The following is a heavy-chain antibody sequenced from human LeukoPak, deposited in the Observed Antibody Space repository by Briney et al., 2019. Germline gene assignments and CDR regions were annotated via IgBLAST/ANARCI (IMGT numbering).Heavy chain of an antibody. Sequence: GGSLRLSCVASGFTVTSTHTGWVCQAPRGGREWVSVTYTGGNSYYAGSVQGRFIISRDNSKNTLYLQMNSLRAEDTAVYYCASSVDDYGYGMDVWGQGTTVTVSS. CDR2: TYTGGNS. V-gene: IGHV3-53*01. D-gene: IGHD5-12*01. CDR3: ASSVDDYGYGMDV. J-gene: IGHJ6*02. CDR1: GFTVTSTH.